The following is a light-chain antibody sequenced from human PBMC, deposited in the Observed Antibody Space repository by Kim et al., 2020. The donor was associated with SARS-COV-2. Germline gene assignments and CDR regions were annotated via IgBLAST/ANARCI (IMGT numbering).Light chain of an antibody. J-gene: IGKJ2*01. V-gene: IGKV3-20*01. Sequence: SRGERATLSYGTSQSFCSHFLAGYKQKPGQAHRLLLYSVSNRATGIPDRFSGSGSGTDFTLTISRLEPEDFAVYYCQQYGIAPPYTFGQGTKLEI. CDR1: QSFCSHF. CDR3: QQYGIAPPYT. CDR2: SVS.